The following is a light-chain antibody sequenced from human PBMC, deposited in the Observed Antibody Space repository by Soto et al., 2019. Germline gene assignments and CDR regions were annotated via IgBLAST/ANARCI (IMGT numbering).Light chain of an antibody. CDR1: SSNIGAGYD. V-gene: IGLV1-40*01. CDR3: QSYDSRLSGVV. J-gene: IGLJ2*01. CDR2: GNS. Sequence: QSVLTQPPSVSGAPGQRVTISCTGSSSNIGAGYDVHGYQQLPGTAPKLLIHGNSNRPSGVPDRFSGSKSGTSASLAITGLQAEDEADYYCQSYDSRLSGVVFGGGTKLTVL.